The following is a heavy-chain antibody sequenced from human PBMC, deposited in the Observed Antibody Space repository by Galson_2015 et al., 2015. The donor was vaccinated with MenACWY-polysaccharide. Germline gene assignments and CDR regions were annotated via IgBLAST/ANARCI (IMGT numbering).Heavy chain of an antibody. D-gene: IGHD3-10*01. Sequence: SLRLSCAVSGFTFSSYLMTWVRQAPGKGLEWVSYIGTSSSTISYADSVKGRFTISRDNAENSLYPQMNSLRVEDTAVYYCARGYMVRGGYFDPWGHGTLVTVSS. CDR1: GFTFSSYL. CDR2: IGTSSSTI. CDR3: ARGYMVRGGYFDP. J-gene: IGHJ4*01. V-gene: IGHV3-48*01.